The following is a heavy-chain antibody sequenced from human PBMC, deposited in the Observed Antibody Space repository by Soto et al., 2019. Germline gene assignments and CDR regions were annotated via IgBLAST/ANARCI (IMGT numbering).Heavy chain of an antibody. CDR2: IIPIFGTA. CDR3: ARGHCSGGSCYNFDY. J-gene: IGHJ4*02. Sequence: LVNGSCTGAGGSFSSYAISWVRQAPGQGLEWMGGIIPIFGTANYAQKFQGRVTITADESTSTAYMELSSLRSEDTAVYYCARGHCSGGSCYNFDYWGQGTLVPVSS. CDR1: GGSFSSYA. V-gene: IGHV1-69*01. D-gene: IGHD2-15*01.